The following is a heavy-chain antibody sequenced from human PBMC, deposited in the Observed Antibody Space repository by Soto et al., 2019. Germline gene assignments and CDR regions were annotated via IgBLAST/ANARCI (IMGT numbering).Heavy chain of an antibody. D-gene: IGHD3-22*01. CDR1: GDSISSYY. CDR2: LYYGRSA. V-gene: IGHV4-59*01. J-gene: IGHJ4*02. CDR3: ALRSMAVVPEY. Sequence: QVQLQESGPGLVKPSETLSLTCAVSGDSISSYYCMWIRQPPGKGLESIGYLYYGRSANYNPSLMSRDTLSVDTSTNQCSLTLSSMTAADTAVYYCALRSMAVVPEYWGQGTLVTVSS.